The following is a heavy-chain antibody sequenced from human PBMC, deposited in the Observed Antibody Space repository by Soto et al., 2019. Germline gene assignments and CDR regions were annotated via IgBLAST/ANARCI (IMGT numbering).Heavy chain of an antibody. Sequence: GGSLRLSCVTSGFTFRSYWMSWVRQAPGKGLEWVASIKQDGSEEYYADSVKGRFTSSRDNAKKSLYLQMNSLRADDTAVYYCARALDDFWSGYYGYWGQGTLVTVSS. V-gene: IGHV3-7*03. D-gene: IGHD3-3*01. CDR3: ARALDDFWSGYYGY. CDR2: IKQDGSEE. CDR1: GFTFRSYW. J-gene: IGHJ4*02.